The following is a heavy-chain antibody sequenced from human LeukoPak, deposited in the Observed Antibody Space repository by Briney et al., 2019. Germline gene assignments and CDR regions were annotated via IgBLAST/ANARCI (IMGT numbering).Heavy chain of an antibody. CDR3: ARDPMVRGAALDY. CDR2: ISSSSSYI. V-gene: IGHV3-21*01. J-gene: IGHJ4*02. CDR1: GFTFSSYS. D-gene: IGHD3-10*01. Sequence: PGGSLRLSCAASGFTFSSYSMNWVRQAPGTGLEWVSSISSSSSYIYYADSVKGRFTISRDNAKNSLYLQMNSLRAEDTAVYYCARDPMVRGAALDYWGQGTLVTVSS.